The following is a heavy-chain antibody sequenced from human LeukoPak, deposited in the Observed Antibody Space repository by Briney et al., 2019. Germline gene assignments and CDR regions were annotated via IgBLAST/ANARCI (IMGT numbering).Heavy chain of an antibody. CDR1: GGSISSYY. J-gene: IGHJ4*02. CDR2: IYYGGRT. V-gene: IGHV4-59*08. D-gene: IGHD1-26*01. Sequence: NPSETLSLTCTVSGGSISSYYWNWVRQPPGKGLGWIGYIYYGGRTNYNPSLKSRVTISVDTSKNQFSLKLSSVTAADTAVYYCARLGIDWELDYWGQGTLVTVSS. CDR3: ARLGIDWELDY.